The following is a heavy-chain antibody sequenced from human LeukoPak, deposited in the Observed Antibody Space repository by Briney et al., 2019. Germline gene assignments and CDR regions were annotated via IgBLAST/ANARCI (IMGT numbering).Heavy chain of an antibody. CDR3: TSPSTGYSSGWATSTLDY. J-gene: IGHJ4*02. V-gene: IGHV3-73*01. CDR2: IRSKANSYAT. CDR1: GFTFSGSA. D-gene: IGHD6-19*01. Sequence: PGGSLRLSCAASGFTFSGSAMHGVRPASGKGLEWVGRIRSKANSYATAYAASVKGRFTISRDDSKNTAYLQMNSLKTEDTAVYYCTSPSTGYSSGWATSTLDYWGQGTLVTVSS.